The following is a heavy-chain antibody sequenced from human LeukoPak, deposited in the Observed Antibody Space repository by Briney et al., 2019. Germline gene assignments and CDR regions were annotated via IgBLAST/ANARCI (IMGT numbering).Heavy chain of an antibody. J-gene: IGHJ4*02. CDR3: ARVRYYVPPNDYGDYGVFGY. D-gene: IGHD4-17*01. CDR2: ISSSSSYI. V-gene: IGHV3-21*01. Sequence: GGSLRLSCAASGFTFSSYSMNWVRQAPGKGLEWVSSISSSSSYIYYADSVKGRFTISRDNAKNSLYLQMNSLRAEDTAVYYCARVRYYVPPNDYGDYGVFGYWGQGTLVTVSS. CDR1: GFTFSSYS.